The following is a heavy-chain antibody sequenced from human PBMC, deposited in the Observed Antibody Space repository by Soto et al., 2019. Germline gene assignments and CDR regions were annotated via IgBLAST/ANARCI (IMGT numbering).Heavy chain of an antibody. CDR1: GGTFSSYT. CDR2: IMPIFGTA. D-gene: IGHD3-16*01. V-gene: IGHV1-69*01. Sequence: QVLLVQSGAEVKKPGSSVKVTCKASGGTFSSYTISWVRQAPGQGLEYMGGIMPIFGTATYTQSFQDRVTITADESTSTVYMELRSLTSYDTAVYYCTRGVTANYMGGDAFEIWGQGTMVTVSS. CDR3: TRGVTANYMGGDAFEI. J-gene: IGHJ3*02.